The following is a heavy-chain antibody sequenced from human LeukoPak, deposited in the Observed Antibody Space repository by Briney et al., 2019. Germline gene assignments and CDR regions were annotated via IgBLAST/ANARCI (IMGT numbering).Heavy chain of an antibody. V-gene: IGHV3-66*01. Sequence: PGGSLRLSCAASGFTVISNYMSWVRQAPGKGLEWVSLIYSDGSTYYADSVKGRFTISRATSKNTLYLQMNNLRAEDTAVYYCARDLTSYAYVWDYWGQGTLVTVSS. CDR2: IYSDGST. CDR3: ARDLTSYAYVWDY. J-gene: IGHJ4*02. CDR1: GFTVISNY. D-gene: IGHD3-16*01.